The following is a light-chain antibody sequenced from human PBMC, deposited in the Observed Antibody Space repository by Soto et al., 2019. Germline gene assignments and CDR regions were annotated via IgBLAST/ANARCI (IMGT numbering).Light chain of an antibody. V-gene: IGKV3-20*01. Sequence: EIVLTQSPGTLSLSPGERATLSCRASQGVSSSYLAWYQHKPGQAPRLLIYETSRRAAGIPDRFSGSGSGTDFSLTINRLEPEDFAVYYCHQFGISPRTFGQGTKVEIK. CDR3: HQFGISPRT. CDR1: QGVSSSY. CDR2: ETS. J-gene: IGKJ1*01.